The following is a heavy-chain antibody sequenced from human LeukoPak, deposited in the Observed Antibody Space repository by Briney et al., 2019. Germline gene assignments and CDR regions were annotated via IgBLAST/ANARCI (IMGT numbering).Heavy chain of an antibody. Sequence: SETLSLTCTVSGGSISSYYWSWIRQPPGKGLEWIGYIYYSGSTNYNPSLKSRVTISVDTSKSQFSLKLSSVTAADTAVYYCARDLLLSGGSGTWGQGTLVTVSS. D-gene: IGHD2-15*01. CDR2: IYYSGST. CDR1: GGSISSYY. CDR3: ARDLLLSGGSGT. J-gene: IGHJ4*02. V-gene: IGHV4-59*01.